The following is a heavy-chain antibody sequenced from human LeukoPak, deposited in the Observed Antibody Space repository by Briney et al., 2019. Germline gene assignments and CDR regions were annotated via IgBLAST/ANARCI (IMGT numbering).Heavy chain of an antibody. CDR1: GFTFSSYW. J-gene: IGHJ4*02. CDR3: ARQPFDH. Sequence: GGSLRLSCAASGFTFSSYWMSWVRQAPGKGLEWVANIKQDGSEKYFVDSVRGRFTISRDNAKNLVYLQMSSLRGEDTAVYYCARQPFDHWGQGTLVTVSS. CDR2: IKQDGSEK. V-gene: IGHV3-7*03.